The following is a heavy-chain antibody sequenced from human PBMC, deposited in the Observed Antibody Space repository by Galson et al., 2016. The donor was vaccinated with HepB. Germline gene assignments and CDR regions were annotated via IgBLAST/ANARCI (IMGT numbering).Heavy chain of an antibody. Sequence: SVKVSCKASGFTFTTYYIQWLRQAPGQGLEWMGWITPNNGGTNYALKFQGRVTMTRDTSITTAYMELSSLNSDDTAVYYCARGQYYIVTGPIQLWGQGTLVSVSS. V-gene: IGHV1-2*02. CDR1: GFTFTTYY. CDR3: ARGQYYIVTGPIQL. CDR2: ITPNNGGT. J-gene: IGHJ1*01. D-gene: IGHD3-9*01.